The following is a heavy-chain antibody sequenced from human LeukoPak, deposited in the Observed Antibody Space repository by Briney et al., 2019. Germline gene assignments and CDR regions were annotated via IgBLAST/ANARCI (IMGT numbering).Heavy chain of an antibody. CDR3: AKDLYSGSPGNPFDY. Sequence: PGGSLRLSCAASGFTFSSDAMSWVRQAPGKGLEWVSAISGSGGSTYYADSVKGRFTISRDNSKNTLYLQMNSLRAEDTAVYYCAKDLYSGSPGNPFDYWGQGTLVTVSS. J-gene: IGHJ4*02. CDR2: ISGSGGST. V-gene: IGHV3-23*01. CDR1: GFTFSSDA. D-gene: IGHD1-26*01.